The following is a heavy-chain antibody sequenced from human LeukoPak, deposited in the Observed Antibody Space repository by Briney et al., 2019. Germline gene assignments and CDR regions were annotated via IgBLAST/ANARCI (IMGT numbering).Heavy chain of an antibody. CDR2: IIPIFGTA. J-gene: IGHJ4*02. CDR1: GGTFSSYA. D-gene: IGHD2-15*01. CDR3: ARGYCSGGVSCRLFDY. Sequence: SVKVSCKASGGTFSSYAISWVRQAPGQGLEWMGGIIPIFGTANYAQKFQGRVTITADESTSTAYMELSSLRSEDTALYYCARGYCSGGVSCRLFDYWGQGTLVTVSS. V-gene: IGHV1-69*13.